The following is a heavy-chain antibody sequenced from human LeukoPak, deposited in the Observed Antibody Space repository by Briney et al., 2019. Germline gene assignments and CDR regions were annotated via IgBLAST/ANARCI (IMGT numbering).Heavy chain of an antibody. V-gene: IGHV3-33*06. D-gene: IGHD3-22*01. CDR1: GFTFSSYG. J-gene: IGHJ4*02. CDR2: IWYDGSNK. Sequence: ESGGSLRLSCAASGFTFSSYGMHWVRQAPGKGLEWVAVIWYDGSNKYYADSVKGRFTISRDNSKNTLYLQMNSLRAEDTAVYYCAKDYAMIVVAYWVDYWGQGTLVTVSS. CDR3: AKDYAMIVVAYWVDY.